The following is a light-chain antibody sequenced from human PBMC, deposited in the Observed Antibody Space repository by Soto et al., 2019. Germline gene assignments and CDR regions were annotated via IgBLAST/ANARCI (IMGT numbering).Light chain of an antibody. CDR3: SSYTTSSTYV. V-gene: IGLV2-14*01. Sequence: QSALTQPASVSGCPGQSITISCTGTSSDVGGYNYVSWYQQHPGKAPKLMIYEVSNRPSGVSNRFSGSKSGNTASLTISGLQAEDEADYYCSSYTTSSTYVFATGTKVTVL. J-gene: IGLJ1*01. CDR1: SSDVGGYNY. CDR2: EVS.